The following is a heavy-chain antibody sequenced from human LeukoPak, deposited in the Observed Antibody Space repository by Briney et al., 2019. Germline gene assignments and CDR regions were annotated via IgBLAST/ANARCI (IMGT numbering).Heavy chain of an antibody. Sequence: PGGSLRLSCAASGFSFGATNMNWVRQAPGKRLEWVSYISSSSSYIYYADSVKGRFTISRDNAKNSLYLQMNSLRAEDTAVYYCARDLIAAAGRGFDYWGQGTLVTVSS. D-gene: IGHD6-13*01. V-gene: IGHV3-21*05. CDR1: GFSFGATN. CDR3: ARDLIAAAGRGFDY. J-gene: IGHJ4*02. CDR2: ISSSSSYI.